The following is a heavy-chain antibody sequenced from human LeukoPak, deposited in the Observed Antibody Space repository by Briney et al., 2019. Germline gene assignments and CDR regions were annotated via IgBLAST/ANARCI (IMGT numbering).Heavy chain of an antibody. CDR1: GFTFSSYD. V-gene: IGHV3-13*04. Sequence: GGSLRLSCAASGFTFSSYDMHWVRQATGKGLEWVSAIGTAGDTYYPGSVKGRFTISRENAKNSLYLQMNSLRAGDTAVYYCARGIESGWYSYYYYYGMDVWGQGTTVTVS. CDR3: ARGIESGWYSYYYYYGMDV. J-gene: IGHJ6*02. CDR2: IGTAGDT. D-gene: IGHD6-19*01.